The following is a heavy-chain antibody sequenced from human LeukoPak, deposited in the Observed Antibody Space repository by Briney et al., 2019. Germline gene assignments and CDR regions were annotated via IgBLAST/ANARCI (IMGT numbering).Heavy chain of an antibody. CDR1: GFTFSSYA. CDR2: ITSSGGST. Sequence: GGSLRLSCAASGFTFSSYAMHWVCQAPGKGLEHVSAITSSGGSTYLAHSVRGRFTISRDNAKNTLYLQMGSLRAEDMAVYYCAREEQFGGLGYYFDYWGQGTLVTVSS. D-gene: IGHD6-6*01. CDR3: AREEQFGGLGYYFDY. V-gene: IGHV3-64*01. J-gene: IGHJ4*02.